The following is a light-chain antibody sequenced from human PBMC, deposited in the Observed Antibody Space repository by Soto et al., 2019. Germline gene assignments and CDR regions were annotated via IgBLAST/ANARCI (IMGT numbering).Light chain of an antibody. CDR2: EVS. CDR3: SSYTSSSTVV. CDR1: SSDVDGYNY. J-gene: IGLJ2*01. Sequence: QSALTQPASVSGSPGQSITISCTGTSSDVDGYNYVSWYQQHPGKAPKLTIYEVSNRPSGVSNRFSGSKSGNTASLTISGLQAEDEADYYCSSYTSSSTVVFGGGTKLTVL. V-gene: IGLV2-14*01.